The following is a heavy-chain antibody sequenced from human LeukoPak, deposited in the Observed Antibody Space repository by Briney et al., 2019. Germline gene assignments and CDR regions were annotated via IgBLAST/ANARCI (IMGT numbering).Heavy chain of an antibody. J-gene: IGHJ6*02. CDR1: GFPFNAYW. V-gene: IGHV3-21*01. Sequence: PGGSLRLSCAASGFPFNAYWMTWVRQAPGKGLEWVSSISSSSSYIYYADSVKGRFTISRDNAKNSLYLQMNSLRAEDTAVYYCAREIGERTGLWYYYYGMDVWGQGTTVTVSS. D-gene: IGHD5-18*01. CDR2: ISSSSSYI. CDR3: AREIGERTGLWYYYYGMDV.